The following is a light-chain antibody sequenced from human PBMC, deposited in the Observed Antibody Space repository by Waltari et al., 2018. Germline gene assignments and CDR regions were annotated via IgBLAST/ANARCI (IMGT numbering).Light chain of an antibody. CDR2: EVT. CDR3: TSYAGSKNV. Sequence: QSALTQPPSASGSPGQSVTLSCTGTSSDVGAYNYVSWYQQHPGKGPKLMIYEVTKRPPGVPDRFSGSKSGNTASLTVSGLQAEDEADYYCTSYAGSKNVFGTVTKVTVL. J-gene: IGLJ1*01. V-gene: IGLV2-8*01. CDR1: SSDVGAYNY.